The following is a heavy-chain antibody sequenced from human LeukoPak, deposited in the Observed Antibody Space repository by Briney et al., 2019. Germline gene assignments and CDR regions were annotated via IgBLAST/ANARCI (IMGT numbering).Heavy chain of an antibody. J-gene: IGHJ4*02. D-gene: IGHD3-10*01. CDR2: IYPGDSNT. Sequence: GESLKISCKGSGYIFTSYWIAWLRQMPGKRLEWMGIIYPGDSNTKYSPSFQGQVTISADKSISTAYLQGSSLKASDTAMYYCARGVYYGSGRSYYFDYWGQGTLVTVSS. V-gene: IGHV5-51*01. CDR1: GYIFTSYW. CDR3: ARGVYYGSGRSYYFDY.